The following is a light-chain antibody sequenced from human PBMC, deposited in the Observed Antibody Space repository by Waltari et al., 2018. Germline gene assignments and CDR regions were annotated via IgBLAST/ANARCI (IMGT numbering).Light chain of an antibody. Sequence: SYVLTQPPPVSVAPGKTASITVGGKNSKVKSCTWYQQKPGQAPILVISYDSDRPSGIPERFSGSNSGNTATLTISRVEAGDEADYYCQVWDANTDPGVFGTGTEVTVL. V-gene: IGLV3-21*04. CDR3: QVWDANTDPGV. CDR2: YDS. CDR1: NSKVK. J-gene: IGLJ1*01.